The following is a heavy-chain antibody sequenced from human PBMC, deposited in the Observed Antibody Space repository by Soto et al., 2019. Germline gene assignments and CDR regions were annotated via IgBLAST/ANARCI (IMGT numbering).Heavy chain of an antibody. J-gene: IGHJ4*02. Sequence: QVQLVESGGGVVQPGRSLRLSCAASGFTFSSYGMHWVRQAPGKGLEWVAVIWHGGSNKYYADSVKGRFTISRDNSKNTLYLQMNSLRAEDMAVYYCLGAYLYWGQGTLVTVSS. CDR3: LGAYLY. CDR1: GFTFSSYG. V-gene: IGHV3-33*01. D-gene: IGHD3-16*01. CDR2: IWHGGSNK.